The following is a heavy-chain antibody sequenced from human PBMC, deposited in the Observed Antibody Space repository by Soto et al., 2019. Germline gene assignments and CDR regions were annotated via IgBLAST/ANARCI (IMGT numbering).Heavy chain of an antibody. J-gene: IGHJ4*02. V-gene: IGHV3-48*01. Sequence: DVQLVESGGGLVQPGGSLRLSCAASGFPFNTYAMHWVRQAPGKGLEWISYINSASTTTFHADSVKGRFTVSRDNAENSLYLPMSSLRPEDTAVYYCARDLSHWGQGTLVTVSS. CDR1: GFPFNTYA. CDR2: INSASTTT. CDR3: ARDLSH.